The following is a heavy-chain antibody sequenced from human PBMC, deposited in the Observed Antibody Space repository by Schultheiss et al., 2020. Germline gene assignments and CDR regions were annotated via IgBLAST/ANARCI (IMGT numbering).Heavy chain of an antibody. CDR3: ARDRRSYSNYAVSKDYYYGMDV. CDR2: ISAYNGYT. Sequence: ASVKVSCKASGYTFTSYAMNWVRQAPGQGLEWMGWISAYNGYTSYARKLQGRVTMTTDTSTSTVYMELRSLRSDDTAVYYCARDRRSYSNYAVSKDYYYGMDVWGQGTTVTVSS. CDR1: GYTFTSYA. D-gene: IGHD4-11*01. J-gene: IGHJ6*02. V-gene: IGHV1-18*01.